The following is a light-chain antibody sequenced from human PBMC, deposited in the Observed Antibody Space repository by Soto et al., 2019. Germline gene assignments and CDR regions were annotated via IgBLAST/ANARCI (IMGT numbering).Light chain of an antibody. Sequence: EIVMTQSPATLSVSPGERATLSCRASQSVSSNLAWYQQKPGQAPRLLIYDASVRATGTPARFSGSGSGTAFTLTISSLDPEDFALYYCQQRSTWPTFGQGTRLEIK. CDR2: DAS. CDR1: QSVSSN. V-gene: IGKV3-11*01. CDR3: QQRSTWPT. J-gene: IGKJ5*01.